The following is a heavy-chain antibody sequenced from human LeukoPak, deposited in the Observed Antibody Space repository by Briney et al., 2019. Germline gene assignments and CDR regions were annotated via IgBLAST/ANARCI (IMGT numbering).Heavy chain of an antibody. D-gene: IGHD2-8*01. J-gene: IGHJ5*02. Sequence: PGGSLRLSCVASGINVSSNYMTWVRQAPGKGLEWVSVIHSGGTTDYAGSVKGRFTISRDNSKNTLYFQMNSLRAEDTAVYYCARSIGYCTNGVCYYWFDPWGQGTRVTVSS. CDR3: ARSIGYCTNGVCYYWFDP. CDR1: GINVSSNY. V-gene: IGHV3-53*01. CDR2: IHSGGTT.